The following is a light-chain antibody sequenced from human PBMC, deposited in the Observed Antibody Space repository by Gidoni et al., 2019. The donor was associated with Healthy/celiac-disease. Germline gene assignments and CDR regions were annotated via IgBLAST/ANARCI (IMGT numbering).Light chain of an antibody. CDR1: QSVSSN. J-gene: IGKJ2*01. V-gene: IGKV3-15*01. CDR3: QQYNNWPDT. Sequence: EIVMTQSPATLSVSPGERATLSCRASQSVSSNLAWYQQKPGQAPRLLIYGASTSPTGIPAKFSGSGSGTEFTLTISSLQSEDFAVYYCQQYNNWPDTFGQGTKLEIK. CDR2: GAS.